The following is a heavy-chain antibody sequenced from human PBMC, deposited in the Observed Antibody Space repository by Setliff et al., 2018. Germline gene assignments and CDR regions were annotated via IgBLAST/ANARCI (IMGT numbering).Heavy chain of an antibody. V-gene: IGHV3-23*01. Sequence: GGSLRLSCAASVSVFSRFDMSWVRQAPGKGLEWVSVFTHSGVTYYTPSAKGRFVISRDESKNTLYLQMNSLRAEDTAVYYCAKDVSPPGTNGWHPDVLDIWGQGTMVTVSS. D-gene: IGHD6-19*01. CDR1: VSVFSRFD. CDR2: FTHSGVT. CDR3: AKDVSPPGTNGWHPDVLDI. J-gene: IGHJ3*02.